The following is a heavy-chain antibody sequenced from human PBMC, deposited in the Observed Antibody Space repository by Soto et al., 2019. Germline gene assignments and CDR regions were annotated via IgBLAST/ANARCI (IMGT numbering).Heavy chain of an antibody. J-gene: IGHJ4*02. CDR1: GFTVSSNY. V-gene: IGHV3-66*01. CDR3: ASRANTWKTDY. CDR2: IYSFCST. Sequence: GGSLRLSCAASGFTVSSNYMSWVRQAPVKGLEFVSVIYSFCSTYYSDSLKGRFTISIYNSKNTLYLQMNILRAEDTAVYYCASRANTWKTDYWGQGTLVTVSS. D-gene: IGHD1-1*01.